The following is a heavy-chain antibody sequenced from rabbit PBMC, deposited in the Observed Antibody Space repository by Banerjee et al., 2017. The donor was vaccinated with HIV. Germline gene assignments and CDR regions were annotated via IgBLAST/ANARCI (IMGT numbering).Heavy chain of an antibody. CDR3: ARVVYAGYAGYGYAIDL. Sequence: QEQLKESGGGLVQPGGSLKLSCKASEFDLSSYAMCWVRQAPGKGLEWIGCIYAGSSGSTYYASWAKGRFTISKTSSTTVTLQMTSLTAADTATYFCARVVYAGYAGYGYAIDLWGPGTLVTVS. CDR1: EFDLSSYA. J-gene: IGHJ4*01. D-gene: IGHD6-1*01. V-gene: IGHV1S45*01. CDR2: IYAGSSGST.